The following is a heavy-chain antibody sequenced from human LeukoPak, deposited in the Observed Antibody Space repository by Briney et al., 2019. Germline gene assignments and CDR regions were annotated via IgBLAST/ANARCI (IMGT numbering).Heavy chain of an antibody. CDR2: IHNSGTS. CDR1: DDSISDYY. Sequence: PSETLSLTCTVSDDSISDYYRGWIRQPPGKGLEWIGYIHNSGTSTYNLSLKSRVTISADTSKNQFSLKLNSITTADTAVYYCTRGAGWLIDYWGQGILVTVSS. CDR3: TRGAGWLIDY. D-gene: IGHD3-16*01. J-gene: IGHJ4*02. V-gene: IGHV4-59*01.